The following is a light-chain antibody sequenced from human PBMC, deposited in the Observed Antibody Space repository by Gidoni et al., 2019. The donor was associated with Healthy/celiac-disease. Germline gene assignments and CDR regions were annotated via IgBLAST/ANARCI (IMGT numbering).Light chain of an antibody. J-gene: IGLJ3*02. CDR1: ALPKQY. CDR2: KDS. V-gene: IGLV3-25*02. CDR3: QSADSSGTWV. Sequence: SYDLTQPPSVSVSPGQTARLTCSGDALPKQYAYWYQQKPGQAPVLVIYKDSERPSGIPERFSGSSSGTTVTLTNRGVQAEDEADYCCQSADSSGTWVFGGGTKLTVL.